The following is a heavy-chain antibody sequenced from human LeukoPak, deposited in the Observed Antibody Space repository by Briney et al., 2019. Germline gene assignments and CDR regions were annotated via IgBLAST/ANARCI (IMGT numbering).Heavy chain of an antibody. V-gene: IGHV3-21*04. D-gene: IGHD3-22*01. CDR2: ISSSSSYI. CDR1: GFTFSSYS. Sequence: GGSLRLSCAASGFTFSSYSMNWVRQAPGKGLEWVSSISSSSSYIYYADSVKGRFTISRDNAKNSLYLQMNSLRAEDTAVYYCARYPRDYYDSSGYYYVDYWGQGTLVTVSS. CDR3: ARYPRDYYDSSGYYYVDY. J-gene: IGHJ4*02.